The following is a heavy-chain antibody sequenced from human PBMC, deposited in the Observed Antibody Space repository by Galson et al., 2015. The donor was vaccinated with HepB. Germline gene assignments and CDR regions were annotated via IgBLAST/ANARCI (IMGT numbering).Heavy chain of an antibody. J-gene: IGHJ3*02. D-gene: IGHD3-10*01. Sequence: SLRLSCAASGFTFSSYWMHWVRQAPGKGLVWVSRINSDGSSTNYADSVKGRFTIPRDNAKNTLYLQMNSLRGEATAVYYCARDRSNSGDAFDIWGQGTMVTVSS. CDR3: ARDRSNSGDAFDI. V-gene: IGHV3-74*01. CDR2: INSDGSST. CDR1: GFTFSSYW.